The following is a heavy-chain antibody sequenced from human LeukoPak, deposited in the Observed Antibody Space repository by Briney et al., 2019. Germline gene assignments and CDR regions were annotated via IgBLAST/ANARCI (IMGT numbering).Heavy chain of an antibody. CDR1: GFSLSTSGVG. Sequence: SGPTLVKPTQTLTLTCTLSGFSLSTSGVGVGWIRQPPGKALEWLALIYWDDDKRYSPSLKSRLTITKDTSKNQVVLTMTNMDPVDTATYYCAHRLQGSSYPYYFDYWGQGTLVTVSS. V-gene: IGHV2-5*02. J-gene: IGHJ4*02. CDR2: IYWDDDK. CDR3: AHRLQGSSYPYYFDY. D-gene: IGHD6-6*01.